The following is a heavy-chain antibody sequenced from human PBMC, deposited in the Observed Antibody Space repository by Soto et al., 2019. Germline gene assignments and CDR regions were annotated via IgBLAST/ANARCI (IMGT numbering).Heavy chain of an antibody. V-gene: IGHV3-53*01. J-gene: IGHJ6*02. CDR3: ARDQQQLGGPLGSYYGMAV. D-gene: IGHD6-13*01. Sequence: WVSIRFSWSPSRFSVSSNYMSRRRQAPGKALEAVSVIYSGGSTYYEDSVNGRVTISSDHSKNTLYLQKNSQRAEDTAVYYCARDQQQLGGPLGSYYGMAVSGEGTTV. CDR2: IYSGGST. CDR1: RFSVSSNY.